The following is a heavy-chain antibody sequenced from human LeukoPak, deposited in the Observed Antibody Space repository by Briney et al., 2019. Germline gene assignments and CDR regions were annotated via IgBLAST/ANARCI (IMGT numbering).Heavy chain of an antibody. J-gene: IGHJ4*02. V-gene: IGHV3-23*01. CDR1: GFIFSNYA. D-gene: IGHD4-17*01. CDR2: ISGSGGST. Sequence: PGGSLRLSCAASGFIFSNYAMSWVRQAPGKGLEWVSTISGSGGSTYYADSVKGRFTISRDNSKSTLYLQMNSLRAEDTAVYYCAKEPYGDRGLVLGYWGQGTLVTVSS. CDR3: AKEPYGDRGLVLGY.